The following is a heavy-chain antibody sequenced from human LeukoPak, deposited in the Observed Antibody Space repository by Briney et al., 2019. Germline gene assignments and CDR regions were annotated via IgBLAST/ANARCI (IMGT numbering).Heavy chain of an antibody. CDR2: ISSTSSTI. V-gene: IGHV3-48*02. CDR1: GFTFSTYS. D-gene: IGHD6-19*01. J-gene: IGHJ4*02. CDR3: AKSSSGWYGGFDY. Sequence: SGGSLRLSCAASGFTFSTYSMNWVRQAPGKGLEWVSYISSTSSTIYYADSVKGRFIISRDNAKNSLFLQMNSLRDEDTAVYYCAKSSSGWYGGFDYWGQGTLVTVSS.